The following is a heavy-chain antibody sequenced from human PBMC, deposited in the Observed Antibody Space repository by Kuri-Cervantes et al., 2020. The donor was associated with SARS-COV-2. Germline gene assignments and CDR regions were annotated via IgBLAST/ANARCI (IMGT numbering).Heavy chain of an antibody. D-gene: IGHD2-2*02. CDR2: INPNSGGT. V-gene: IGHV1-2*02. J-gene: IGHJ4*02. CDR3: ARTPLYCGSTSCYTEAFDY. Sequence: ASVKVSCKASGYTFTGYYMHWVRQAPGQGLEWMGWINPNSGGTNYAQKFQGRVTMTRDTSISTAYMELSRLRSDDTAVYYCARTPLYCGSTSCYTEAFDYWGQGTLVTVSS. CDR1: GYTFTGYY.